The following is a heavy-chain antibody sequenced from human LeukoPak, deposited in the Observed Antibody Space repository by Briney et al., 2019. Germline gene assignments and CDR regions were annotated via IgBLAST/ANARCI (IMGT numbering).Heavy chain of an antibody. CDR3: ARETDSGHDLGLDGMDV. V-gene: IGHV1-2*02. CDR2: INPNSGGT. J-gene: IGHJ6*02. Sequence: ASVKVSCKASGYTFTGYYMHWVRQAPGQGLEWMGWINPNSGGTNYAQKFQGRVTMTRDTSISTAYMELSRLRPDDTAVYYCARETDSGHDLGLDGMDVWGQGTTVTVSS. D-gene: IGHD5-12*01. CDR1: GYTFTGYY.